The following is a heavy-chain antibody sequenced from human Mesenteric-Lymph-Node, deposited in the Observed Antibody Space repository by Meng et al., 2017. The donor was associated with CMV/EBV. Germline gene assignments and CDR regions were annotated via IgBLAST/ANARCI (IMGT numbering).Heavy chain of an antibody. D-gene: IGHD3-9*01. J-gene: IGHJ4*02. CDR3: ARHYYDILTGYYYFDY. V-gene: IGHV5-51*01. CDR2: IYPGDSDT. Sequence: GESLKISCKGSGYSFTNYWIGWVRQMPGKGLEWMGIIYPGDSDTRYSPSFQGQVTISADKSISTAYLQWSSLKASDTAMYYCARHYYDILTGYYYFDYWGQGTLVTVSS. CDR1: GYSFTNYW.